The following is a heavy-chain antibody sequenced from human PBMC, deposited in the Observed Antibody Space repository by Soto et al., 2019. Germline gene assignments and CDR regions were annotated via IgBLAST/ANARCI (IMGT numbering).Heavy chain of an antibody. Sequence: QEQLAESGGGVVQPGRSLRLSCTASGFTFSSFGMSWVRQAPGKGLEWVALIWYDGSKEYYADSVKGRFTISRDDSKNTVYLKMDSLRAENTAVYYCTREGTFGSGSNEAWFAPWCQGTLVTVSS. CDR3: TREGTFGSGSNEAWFAP. D-gene: IGHD6-25*01. V-gene: IGHV3-33*08. CDR2: IWYDGSKE. J-gene: IGHJ5*02. CDR1: GFTFSSFG.